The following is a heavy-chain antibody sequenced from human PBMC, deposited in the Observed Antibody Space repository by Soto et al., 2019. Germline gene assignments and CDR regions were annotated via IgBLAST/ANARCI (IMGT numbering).Heavy chain of an antibody. CDR2: TFNYSPHL. J-gene: IGHJ3*01. D-gene: IGHD2-15*01. CDR3: AREEGYCRGGSCFGSGFDH. V-gene: IGHV3-21*01. Sequence: EVQLVESGGGLVKPGGSLRLSCAASGFASRDFSINWVRQAPGKGLQWVSSTFNYSPHLYYADSVKGRFTISRDNAKNSVYLQMDSLIVEDTAVDYCAREEGYCRGGSCFGSGFDHWGQGTVVTVSS. CDR1: GFASRDFS.